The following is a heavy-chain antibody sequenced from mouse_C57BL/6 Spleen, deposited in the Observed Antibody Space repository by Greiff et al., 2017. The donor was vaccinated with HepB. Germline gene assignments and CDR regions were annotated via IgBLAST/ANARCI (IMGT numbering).Heavy chain of an antibody. Sequence: VQGVESGAELVRPGASVKLSCKASGYTFTDYYINWVKQRPGQGLEWIARIYPGSGNTYYNEKFKGKATLTAEKSSSTAYMQLSSLTSEDSAVYFCARKLRDYAMDYWGQGTSVTVSS. D-gene: IGHD1-1*01. CDR2: IYPGSGNT. CDR3: ARKLRDYAMDY. CDR1: GYTFTDYY. J-gene: IGHJ4*01. V-gene: IGHV1-76*01.